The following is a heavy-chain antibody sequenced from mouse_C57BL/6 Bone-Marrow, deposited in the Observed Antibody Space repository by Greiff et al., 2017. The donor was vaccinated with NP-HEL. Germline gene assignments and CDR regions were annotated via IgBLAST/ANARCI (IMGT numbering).Heavy chain of an antibody. V-gene: IGHV1-81*01. CDR3: AIYYDYDEAMDY. D-gene: IGHD2-4*01. CDR2: IYPRSGNT. J-gene: IGHJ4*01. Sequence: VKLQQSGAELARPGASVKLSCKASGYTFTSYGISWVKQRTGQGLEWIGEIYPRSGNTYYNEKFKGKATLTADKSSSTAYMELRSLTSEDSSVYFCAIYYDYDEAMDYWGQGTSVTVSS. CDR1: GYTFTSYG.